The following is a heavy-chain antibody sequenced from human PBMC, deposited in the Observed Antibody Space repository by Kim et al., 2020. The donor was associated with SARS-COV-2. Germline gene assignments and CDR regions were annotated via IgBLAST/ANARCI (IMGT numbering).Heavy chain of an antibody. D-gene: IGHD3-10*01. V-gene: IGHV1-18*01. Sequence: ASVKVSCKASGYTFTSYGISWVRQAPGQGLEWMGWISAYNGNTNYAQKLQGRVTMTTDTSTSTAYMELRSLRSDDTAVYYCARGPSGSGSYSIPWDWYYYGMDVWGQGTTVTVSS. CDR3: ARGPSGSGSYSIPWDWYYYGMDV. CDR2: ISAYNGNT. J-gene: IGHJ6*02. CDR1: GYTFTSYG.